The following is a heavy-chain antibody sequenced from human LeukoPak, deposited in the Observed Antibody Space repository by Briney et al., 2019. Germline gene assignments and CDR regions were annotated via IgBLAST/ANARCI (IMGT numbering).Heavy chain of an antibody. D-gene: IGHD2/OR15-2a*01. Sequence: GGSLRLSCAASGFTVSSKYMSWVRQAPGKGLEWVSAISGSGGSTYYADSVKGRFTISRDNSKNTLYLQMNSLRAEDTAVYYCAKNMDLYYYYGMDVWGQGTTVTVSS. J-gene: IGHJ6*02. V-gene: IGHV3-23*01. CDR2: ISGSGGST. CDR1: GFTVSSKY. CDR3: AKNMDLYYYYGMDV.